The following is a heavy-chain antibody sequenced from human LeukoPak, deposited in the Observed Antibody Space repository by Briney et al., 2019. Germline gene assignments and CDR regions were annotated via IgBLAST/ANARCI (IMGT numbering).Heavy chain of an antibody. J-gene: IGHJ4*02. CDR3: ARGGLDYDLLTGYSPPFDY. D-gene: IGHD3-9*01. CDR1: GFTFRRYS. V-gene: IGHV3-21*01. Sequence: GGSLRLSCAASGFTFRRYSMNWARQAPGEVLEWVSSISSSSSYIYYADSVKGRFTISRDNAKNSMYLQMNGLRAEDTAVYYCARGGLDYDLLTGYSPPFDYWGQGTLVTVSS. CDR2: ISSSSSYI.